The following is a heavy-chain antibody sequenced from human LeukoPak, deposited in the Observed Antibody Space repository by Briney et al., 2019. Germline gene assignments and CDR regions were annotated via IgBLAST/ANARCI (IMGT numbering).Heavy chain of an antibody. D-gene: IGHD1-26*01. CDR2: IYYSGST. CDR1: GVSISSYY. V-gene: IGHV4-59*01. CDR3: ARGSQWELLGYYFDY. Sequence: PSETLSLTCTVSGVSISSYYWSWVRQPPGKGLEWIGYIYYSGSTNYNPSLKSRVTISVDTSKNQFSLKLSSVTAADTAVYYCARGSQWELLGYYFDYWGQGTLVTVSS. J-gene: IGHJ4*02.